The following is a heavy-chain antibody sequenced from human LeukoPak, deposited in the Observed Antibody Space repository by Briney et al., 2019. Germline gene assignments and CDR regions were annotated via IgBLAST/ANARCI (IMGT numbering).Heavy chain of an antibody. CDR1: GGSISSGSYY. CDR2: IYTSGGT. D-gene: IGHD2-15*01. V-gene: IGHV4-61*02. Sequence: SETLSLTCTVSGGSISSGSYYWSWIRQPAGKGLEWIGRIYTSGGTNYNPSLKSRVTISVDTSKNQFSLNLSSVTAADTAVYYCARVDGSCSGGSCPSGNWFDPWGQGTLVTVSS. CDR3: ARVDGSCSGGSCPSGNWFDP. J-gene: IGHJ5*02.